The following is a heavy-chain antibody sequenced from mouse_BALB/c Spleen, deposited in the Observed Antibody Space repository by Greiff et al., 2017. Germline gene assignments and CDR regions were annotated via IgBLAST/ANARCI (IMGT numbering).Heavy chain of an antibody. V-gene: IGHV14-3*02. CDR1: GFNIKDTY. Sequence: VQLQQSGAELVKPGASVKLSCTASGFNIKDTYMHWVKQRPEQGLEWNGRVDPANGNTKYDPKFQGKATITADTSSNTAYLQLSSLTSEDTAVYYGARGEEVDYWGQGTSVTVSS. CDR3: ARGEEVDY. CDR2: VDPANGNT. J-gene: IGHJ4*01.